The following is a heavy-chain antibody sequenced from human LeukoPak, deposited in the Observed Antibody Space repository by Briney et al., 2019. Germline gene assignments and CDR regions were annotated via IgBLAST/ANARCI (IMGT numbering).Heavy chain of an antibody. CDR2: ISNGAGTI. D-gene: IGHD2-2*02. CDR1: GFTFSSYE. Sequence: GGSLRLSCAASGFTFSSYEMHWLRQAPGKGLEWVSFISNGAGTIYYADSVKGRFTISRDNAKNSLYLQMNSLRAEDTAVYYCARGLYLMDVWGQGTTVTVSS. CDR3: ARGLYLMDV. J-gene: IGHJ6*02. V-gene: IGHV3-48*03.